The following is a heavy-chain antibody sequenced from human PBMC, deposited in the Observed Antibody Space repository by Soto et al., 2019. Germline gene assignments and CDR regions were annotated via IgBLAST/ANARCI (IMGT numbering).Heavy chain of an antibody. D-gene: IGHD2-2*01. CDR3: AKLLGYCSSTSCPTLDY. CDR1: GFTFSSYG. V-gene: IGHV3-30*18. Sequence: GGSLRLSCAASGFTFSSYGMHWVRQAPGKGLEWVAVISYDGSNKYYADSVKGRFTISRDNSKNTLYLQMNSLRAEDTAVYYCAKLLGYCSSTSCPTLDYWGQGTLVTVSS. J-gene: IGHJ4*02. CDR2: ISYDGSNK.